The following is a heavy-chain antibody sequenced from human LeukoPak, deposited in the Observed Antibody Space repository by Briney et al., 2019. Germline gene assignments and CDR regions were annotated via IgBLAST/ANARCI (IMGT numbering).Heavy chain of an antibody. J-gene: IGHJ4*02. Sequence: SGGSLRLSCAASGFTFSGHWMSWVREAPGKGLEWVANINQGGSDKYYVVSVKGRFTISRDNANNLLYLQMNSLRGEDTAVYYCTRDRSRAEDDWGQGTLVTVSS. CDR3: TRDRSRAEDD. CDR2: INQGGSDK. V-gene: IGHV3-7*01. D-gene: IGHD1-14*01. CDR1: GFTFSGHW.